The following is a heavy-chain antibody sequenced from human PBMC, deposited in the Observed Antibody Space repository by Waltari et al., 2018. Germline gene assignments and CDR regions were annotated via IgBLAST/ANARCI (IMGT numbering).Heavy chain of an antibody. CDR1: GFTFSSYR. CDR3: WTYGSGSSSFDY. V-gene: IGHV3-21*01. Sequence: EVQLVESGGGLVKPGGSLRLSCAASGFTFSSYRRNWVRQAPGEGLEGVASISSISSDIYYADSVKGRFTISRNNAKNSLYLQMNSLSAEDTAVYYCWTYGSGSSSFDYWGQGTLVTVSS. CDR2: ISSISSDI. J-gene: IGHJ4*02. D-gene: IGHD3-10*01.